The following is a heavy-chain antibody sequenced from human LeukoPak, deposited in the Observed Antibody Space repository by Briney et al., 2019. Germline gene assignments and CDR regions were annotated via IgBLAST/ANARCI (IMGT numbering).Heavy chain of an antibody. CDR1: GFTFSNYW. V-gene: IGHV3-7*01. J-gene: IGHJ4*02. D-gene: IGHD6-13*01. Sequence: GGSLSLSCAASGFTFSNYWMSWVRQAPGKGLEWVANIKEDGSEKYYVDSVKGRFTISRNHTRNSMYLQMNSLRAEDTAVYYCASGRQLGYWGQGTPVTVSS. CDR2: IKEDGSEK. CDR3: ASGRQLGY.